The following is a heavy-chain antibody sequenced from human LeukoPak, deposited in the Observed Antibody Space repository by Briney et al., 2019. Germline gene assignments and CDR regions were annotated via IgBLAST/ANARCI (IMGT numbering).Heavy chain of an antibody. CDR1: GFTFSSYG. V-gene: IGHV3-30*18. Sequence: PGGSLRLPCAASGFTFSSYGMHWVRQAPGKGLEWVAIISYDGSNKYYADSVKGRLAISRDNSKNTLYLQMNSLRAEDTAVYYGAKDANSKFSSLGSGVYRDSTFDQWGEGILVSVSS. CDR2: ISYDGSNK. CDR3: AKDANSKFSSLGSGVYRDSTFDQ. J-gene: IGHJ4*02. D-gene: IGHD2-15*01.